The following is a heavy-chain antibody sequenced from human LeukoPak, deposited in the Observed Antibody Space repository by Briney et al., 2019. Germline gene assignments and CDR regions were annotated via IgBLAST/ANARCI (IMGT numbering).Heavy chain of an antibody. D-gene: IGHD4-17*01. CDR3: ARLKSGRHGNDY. V-gene: IGHV1-2*02. J-gene: IGHJ4*02. CDR2: INPNSGGT. CDR1: GYTFTGYY. Sequence: ASVKVSCKASGYTFTGYYMHWVRQAPGQGLEWMGWINPNSGGTNYAQKFQGRVTMTRDTSISTAYMELSRLRSDDTAVYYCARLKSGRHGNDYWGQGTLVTVSS.